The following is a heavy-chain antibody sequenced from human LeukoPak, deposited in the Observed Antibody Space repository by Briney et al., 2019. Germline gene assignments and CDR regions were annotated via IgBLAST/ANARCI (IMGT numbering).Heavy chain of an antibody. D-gene: IGHD6-13*01. CDR3: TRAGYSSGWWDFDF. CDR2: IDPNTGGT. V-gene: IGHV1-2*06. Sequence: ASVKVSCKASEYTFTGYYMHWVRQAPGQGLEWMGRIDPNTGGTNYAQKFQGRVTMTRDTSISTVYIELNRLRSDDTALYYCTRAGYSSGWWDFDFWGQGTLVTVSS. J-gene: IGHJ4*02. CDR1: EYTFTGYY.